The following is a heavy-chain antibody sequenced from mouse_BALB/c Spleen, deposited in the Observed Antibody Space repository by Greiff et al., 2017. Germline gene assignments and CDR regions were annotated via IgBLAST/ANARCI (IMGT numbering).Heavy chain of an antibody. CDR3: ARAYYRYGNAMDY. CDR2: IWGDGST. J-gene: IGHJ4*01. CDR1: GFSLTGYG. D-gene: IGHD2-14*01. Sequence: VKLMESGPGLVAPSQSLSITCTVSGFSLTGYGVNWVRQPPGKGLEWLGMIWGDGSTDYNSALKSRLSISKDNSKSQVFLKMNSLQTDDTARYYCARAYYRYGNAMDYWGQGTSVTVSS. V-gene: IGHV2-6-7*01.